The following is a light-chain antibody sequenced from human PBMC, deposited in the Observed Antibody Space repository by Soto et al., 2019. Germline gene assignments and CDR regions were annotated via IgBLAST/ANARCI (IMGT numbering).Light chain of an antibody. CDR2: SAS. Sequence: EVVVTQSPGTLSLSPGERVTLSCRASQSVASSYLAWYQQKPGRAPRLLFYSASSRATGIPDRFSGSGSGTDFTLTISRLEPEDFAVHSCHNFASLPEKFGHGTNVA. J-gene: IGKJ1*01. CDR3: HNFASLPEK. CDR1: QSVASSY. V-gene: IGKV3-20*01.